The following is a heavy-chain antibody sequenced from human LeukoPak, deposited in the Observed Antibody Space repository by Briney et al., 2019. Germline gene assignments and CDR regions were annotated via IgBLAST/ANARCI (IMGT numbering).Heavy chain of an antibody. V-gene: IGHV4-34*01. CDR2: INHSGST. CDR1: GGSFSGYY. Sequence: SETLSLTCAVYGGSFSGYYWSWIRQPPGKGLEWIGGINHSGSTNYNPSLKSRVTISVDTSKNQFSLKLSSVTAADTAVYYCARGRYYGSSYFQHWGQGTLVTVSS. D-gene: IGHD3-10*01. CDR3: ARGRYYGSSYFQH. J-gene: IGHJ1*01.